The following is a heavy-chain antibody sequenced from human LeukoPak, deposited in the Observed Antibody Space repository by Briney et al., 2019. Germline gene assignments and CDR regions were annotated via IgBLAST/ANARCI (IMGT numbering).Heavy chain of an antibody. CDR3: VRESAGLYFDL. D-gene: IGHD1-14*01. Sequence: GGSLRLSCAASGFTFSTYGMHWVRQAPGKGLEWVAVISYDGRNKYYADSVKGRFTISRDNSKNTLDVQMISLRPEDTAVYYCVRESAGLYFDLWGRGTLVTVSS. CDR1: GFTFSTYG. J-gene: IGHJ2*01. CDR2: ISYDGRNK. V-gene: IGHV3-30*03.